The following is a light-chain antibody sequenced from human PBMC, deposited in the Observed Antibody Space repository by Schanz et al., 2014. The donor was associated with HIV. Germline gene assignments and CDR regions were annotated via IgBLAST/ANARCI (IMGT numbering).Light chain of an antibody. CDR3: LSYDRSLSGPYV. Sequence: QSVLTQPPSASGTPGQRVTISCSGSVSNIGSNTISWYQQLPGTAPKLLMYSTNQPPSGVPDRFSGSKSGTSASLAISGLQSEDEADYYCLSYDRSLSGPYVFGTGTKLTVL. CDR1: VSNIGSNT. V-gene: IGLV1-44*01. J-gene: IGLJ1*01. CDR2: STN.